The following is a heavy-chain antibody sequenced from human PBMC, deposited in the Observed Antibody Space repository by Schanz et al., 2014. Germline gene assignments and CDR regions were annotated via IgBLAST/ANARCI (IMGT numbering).Heavy chain of an antibody. V-gene: IGHV1-46*03. D-gene: IGHD6-13*01. CDR3: ARDGEAAAGCDY. CDR2: INPSGGST. J-gene: IGHJ4*02. Sequence: QLMQSGSEVRKPGASVKVSCKASGYTFTSYYMHWVRQAPGQGLEWMGIINPSGGSTSYAQKCQGRVTMTRDTSTSTVYMELSSLRSEDTAVYYCARDGEAAAGCDYWGQGTLVTVSS. CDR1: GYTFTSYY.